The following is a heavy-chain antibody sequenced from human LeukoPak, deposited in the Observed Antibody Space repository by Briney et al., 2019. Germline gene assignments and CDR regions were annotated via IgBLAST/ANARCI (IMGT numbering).Heavy chain of an antibody. CDR3: ARAPNYYDSSGYPPHYFDY. CDR2: ISSSCSTI. J-gene: IGHJ4*02. Sequence: PGGSLRLSCAASGFTFSDYYMSWIRQAPGKGLEWVSYISSSCSTIYYADSVKGRFTISRDNAKNSLYLQMNSLRAEDTAVYYCARAPNYYDSSGYPPHYFDYWGQGTLVTVSS. V-gene: IGHV3-11*01. CDR1: GFTFSDYY. D-gene: IGHD3-22*01.